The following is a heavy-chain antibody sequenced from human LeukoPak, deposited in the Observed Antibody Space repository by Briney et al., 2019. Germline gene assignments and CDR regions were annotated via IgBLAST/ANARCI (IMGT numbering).Heavy chain of an antibody. D-gene: IGHD3-10*01. CDR3: ARGNYYGSGSYYTEYNWFDP. CDR1: GGSVSSSSYY. V-gene: IGHV4-39*01. Sequence: SETLSLTCTVSGGSVSSSSYYWGWIRQPPGKGLEWIGSIYYSGSTYYNPSLKSRVTISVDTSKNQFSLKLSSVTAADTAVYYCARGNYYGSGSYYTEYNWFDPWGQGTLVTVSS. J-gene: IGHJ5*02. CDR2: IYYSGST.